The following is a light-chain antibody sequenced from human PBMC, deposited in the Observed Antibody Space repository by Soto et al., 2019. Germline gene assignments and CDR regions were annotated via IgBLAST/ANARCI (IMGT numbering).Light chain of an antibody. CDR1: QSVSGSY. J-gene: IGKJ2*01. V-gene: IGKV3-20*01. CDR3: HQYGDEPQT. CDR2: LAS. Sequence: ENVLTQSPGTLSLSPGEIATLSCRASQSVSGSYLAWYQQKPGQAPRLLIYLASTRANGIQDRFSGSASGTDFTLSISRLEPEDSAVYYCHQYGDEPQTFGQGTKLEI.